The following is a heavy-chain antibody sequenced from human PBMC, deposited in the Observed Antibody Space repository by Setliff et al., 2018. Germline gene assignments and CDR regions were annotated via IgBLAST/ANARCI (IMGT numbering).Heavy chain of an antibody. V-gene: IGHV3-7*01. J-gene: IGHJ2*01. CDR2: INQYGSEK. CDR1: GFCFSNYW. CDR3: ARTGVLGGTTSRYFDL. Sequence: PGGSLRLSCAASGFCFSNYWMSWVRQAPGKGLEWVANINQYGSEKYFVGSVKGRFTISRDNAKNSLYLQMNSLRAEDTAVYYCARTGVLGGTTSRYFDLWGRGTLVTVSS. D-gene: IGHD1-26*01.